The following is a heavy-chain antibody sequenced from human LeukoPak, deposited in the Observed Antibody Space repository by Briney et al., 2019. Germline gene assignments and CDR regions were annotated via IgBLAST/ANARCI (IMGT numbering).Heavy chain of an antibody. CDR3: ARRPVAAEYFQH. J-gene: IGHJ1*01. D-gene: IGHD6-25*01. Sequence: GGSLRLSCAASGFTFSSYAMSWVRQAPGKGLEWVSAISGSGGSTYYADSAKGRFTISRDNSKNTLYLQMNSLTTEDTAMYFCARRPVAAEYFQHWGQGTLVTVSS. CDR2: ISGSGGST. V-gene: IGHV3-23*01. CDR1: GFTFSSYA.